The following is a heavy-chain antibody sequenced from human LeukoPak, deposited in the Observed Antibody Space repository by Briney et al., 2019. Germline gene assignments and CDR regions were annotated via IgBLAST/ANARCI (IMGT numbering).Heavy chain of an antibody. CDR1: GLTFSSYA. V-gene: IGHV3-23*01. J-gene: IGHJ4*02. Sequence: GGSLRLSCAASGLTFSSYAMSWVRQAPGKGLEWVSAISGGGGAYYADSVKGRITISRDNSKNTLYLQMNSLRAEDTAIYYCAKSFAGAVAGSRGLDYWGQGTLVTVSS. CDR3: AKSFAGAVAGSRGLDY. CDR2: ISGGGGA. D-gene: IGHD6-19*01.